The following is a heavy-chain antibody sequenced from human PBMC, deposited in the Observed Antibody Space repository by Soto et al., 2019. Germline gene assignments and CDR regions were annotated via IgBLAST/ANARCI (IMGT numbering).Heavy chain of an antibody. CDR1: GFTFSSYA. CDR2: INGSGGTT. J-gene: IGHJ3*02. D-gene: IGHD2-2*01. V-gene: IGHV3-23*01. CDR3: ARDRGYPDSFDI. Sequence: HPGGSLRLSCAASGFTFSSYAMSWVRQAPGKGLEWVSDINGSGGTTDYADSVKGRFTISRDNAKNTLYLQMTSLRAEDTAVYYCARDRGYPDSFDIWGQGTMVTVSS.